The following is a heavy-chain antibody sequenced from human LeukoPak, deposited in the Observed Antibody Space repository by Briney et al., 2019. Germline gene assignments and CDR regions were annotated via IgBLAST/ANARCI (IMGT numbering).Heavy chain of an antibody. Sequence: SQTLSLTCTVSGGSISSGGYYWSWIRQPPGKGLEWIGYIYHSGSTYYNPSLKSRVTISVDTSKNQFSLKLSSVTAADTAVYYCARGWEGYSGYDSLDAFDIWGQGTMVTVSS. CDR1: GGSISSGGYY. CDR2: IYHSGST. D-gene: IGHD5-12*01. J-gene: IGHJ3*02. V-gene: IGHV4-30-2*01. CDR3: ARGWEGYSGYDSLDAFDI.